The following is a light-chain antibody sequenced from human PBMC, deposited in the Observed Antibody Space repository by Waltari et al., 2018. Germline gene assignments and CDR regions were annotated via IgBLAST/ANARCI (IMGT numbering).Light chain of an antibody. V-gene: IGLV2-14*01. CDR1: SSDVGGFEY. CDR2: EVT. J-gene: IGLJ3*02. CDR3: TSYTSTSTVV. Sequence: QSALTQPASVSGSPGQSITISCTGTSSDVGGFEYVSWYQQHPGTAPKLVIFEVTYRPSGVSNRFSGSKSGNTASLTISGLQTEDEADYYCTSYTSTSTVVFGGGTKVTVL.